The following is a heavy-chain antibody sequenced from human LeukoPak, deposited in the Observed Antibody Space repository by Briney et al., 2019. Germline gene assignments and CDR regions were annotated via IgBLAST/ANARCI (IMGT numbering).Heavy chain of an antibody. D-gene: IGHD6-19*01. Sequence: GASVKVSCKASGYSFTSNGITWVRQAPGQGLEWMGWISPYNGHTNYAQEFQGRVTMTTDTSTTTAYMEVRSLRSDDTAVYYCARLGDSRGWSNDWGQGTLVTVSS. J-gene: IGHJ4*02. V-gene: IGHV1-18*01. CDR3: ARLGDSRGWSND. CDR1: GYSFTSNG. CDR2: ISPYNGHT.